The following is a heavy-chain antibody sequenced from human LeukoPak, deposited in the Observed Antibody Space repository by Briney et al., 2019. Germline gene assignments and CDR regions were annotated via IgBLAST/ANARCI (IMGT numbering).Heavy chain of an antibody. Sequence: GGSLRLSCAASGFTFSSFYMSWVRQAPGKGLEWVANINQDGTGKYYVDSVKGRFTISRDNAKNSLYLQMNSLRAEDTAVYYCAREIAADRGFDSWGQGTLVTVSS. D-gene: IGHD6-6*01. V-gene: IGHV3-7*03. CDR2: INQDGTGK. J-gene: IGHJ4*02. CDR1: GFTFSSFY. CDR3: AREIAADRGFDS.